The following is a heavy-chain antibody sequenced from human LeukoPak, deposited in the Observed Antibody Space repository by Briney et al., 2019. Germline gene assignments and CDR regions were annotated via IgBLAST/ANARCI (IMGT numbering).Heavy chain of an antibody. J-gene: IGHJ4*02. V-gene: IGHV3-30-3*01. CDR1: GFTFSNFW. CDR3: ARDHYYDSSGYLDY. CDR2: ISYDGSNK. Sequence: GGSLRLSCTASGFTFSNFWMGWVRQAPGKGLEWVAVISYDGSNKYYADSVKGRFTISRDNSKNTLYLQMNSLRAEDTAVYYCARDHYYDSSGYLDYWGQGTLVTVSS. D-gene: IGHD3-22*01.